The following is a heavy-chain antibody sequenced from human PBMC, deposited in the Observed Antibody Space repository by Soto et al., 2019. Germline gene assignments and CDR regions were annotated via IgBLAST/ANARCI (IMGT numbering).Heavy chain of an antibody. CDR3: AKDSSIEVAGILDY. J-gene: IGHJ4*02. Sequence: LRLSCAASGFTFSRYAMTWVRQAPGKGLDWVSGISGSGDTTYYADSVKGRFTISRDNSKNTLYLQMNSLRAEDTAVYYCAKDSSIEVAGILDYWGQGTLVTVSS. CDR1: GFTFSRYA. D-gene: IGHD6-19*01. V-gene: IGHV3-23*01. CDR2: ISGSGDTT.